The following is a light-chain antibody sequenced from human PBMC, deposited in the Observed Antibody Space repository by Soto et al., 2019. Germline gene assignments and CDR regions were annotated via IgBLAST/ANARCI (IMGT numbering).Light chain of an antibody. Sequence: QTVVTQPASVSGSPGQSITISCTGTSSDVGGYNYVSWYQQHPGKAPKLMIYDVSNRPSGVSNRFSGSKSGNTASLTISGLQAEDEADYYCNSYTSGTTLVFGTGTKVTVL. CDR3: NSYTSGTTLV. J-gene: IGLJ1*01. V-gene: IGLV2-14*03. CDR2: DVS. CDR1: SSDVGGYNY.